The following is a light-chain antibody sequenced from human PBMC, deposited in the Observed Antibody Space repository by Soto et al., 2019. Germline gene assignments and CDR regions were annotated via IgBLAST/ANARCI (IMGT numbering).Light chain of an antibody. CDR3: QQYSSYPGT. Sequence: DIQMTQSPSTLSASVGDRVTITCRASQSISSWLAWYQQKPGKAPKPMIYDASSLESGVPSRFSGSGSGKEFTLTISSLQPDDFATYYCQQYSSYPGTFGQGTKVDIK. V-gene: IGKV1-5*01. CDR2: DAS. J-gene: IGKJ1*01. CDR1: QSISSW.